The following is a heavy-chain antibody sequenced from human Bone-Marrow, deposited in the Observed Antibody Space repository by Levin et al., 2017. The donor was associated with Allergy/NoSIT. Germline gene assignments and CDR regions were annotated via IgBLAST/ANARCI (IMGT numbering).Heavy chain of an antibody. J-gene: IGHJ4*02. D-gene: IGHD1-1*01. Sequence: PGGSLRLSCAASGFTFTKSAMNWVRQAPGKGLEWVADISGAANSAYYADSVKGRFTISRDNSRNTLYLQMNSLGAEDTAVYYCAKGLYEWNDRPFTSWGQGTLVTVSS. V-gene: IGHV3-23*01. CDR2: ISGAANSA. CDR1: GFTFTKSA. CDR3: AKGLYEWNDRPFTS.